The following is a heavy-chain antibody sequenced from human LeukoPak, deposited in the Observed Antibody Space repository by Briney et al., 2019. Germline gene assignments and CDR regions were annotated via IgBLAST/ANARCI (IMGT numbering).Heavy chain of an antibody. CDR3: VCLGYCTTSGCQP. CDR1: GFTFSNYL. J-gene: IGHJ4*02. Sequence: PGGSLRLSCAASGFTFSNYLMHWVRQAPGKGLVWVSRITSDGSSTHYADSVKGRFTISRDNTKNTLYLQMNSLTAEDSSVYYCVCLGYCTTSGCQPWGQGTLVTVSS. CDR2: ITSDGSST. D-gene: IGHD2-8*01. V-gene: IGHV3-74*01.